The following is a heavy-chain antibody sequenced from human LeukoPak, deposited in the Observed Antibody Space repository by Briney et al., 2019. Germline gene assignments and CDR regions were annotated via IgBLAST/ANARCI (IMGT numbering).Heavy chain of an antibody. V-gene: IGHV4-59*02. CDR3: AREAPGGSGWTYFDY. J-gene: IGHJ4*02. D-gene: IGHD6-19*01. CDR2: IYASGSA. Sequence: SETLSLTCAVSGGSVSGHYWDWIRQPPGKGLEWIGYIYASGSAYYHPSLKSRVTISLDTSENHVSLRLTSVTAEDTAVDYCAREAPGGSGWTYFDYWGQGSLVTVSS. CDR1: GGSVSGHY.